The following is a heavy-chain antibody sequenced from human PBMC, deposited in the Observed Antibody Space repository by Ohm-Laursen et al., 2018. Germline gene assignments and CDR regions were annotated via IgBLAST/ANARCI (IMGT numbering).Heavy chain of an antibody. D-gene: IGHD2/OR15-2a*01. Sequence: SLRLSCSASGFTFSSYSMNWVRQAPAKGLEWVANIKHNGSEKYYVDSVKGRFTISRDNAKNSLYLQMDSLRVEDTAVYFCARESIAPFFWGQGTLVTVSS. J-gene: IGHJ4*02. CDR1: GFTFSSYS. CDR2: IKHNGSEK. V-gene: IGHV3-7*01. CDR3: ARESIAPFF.